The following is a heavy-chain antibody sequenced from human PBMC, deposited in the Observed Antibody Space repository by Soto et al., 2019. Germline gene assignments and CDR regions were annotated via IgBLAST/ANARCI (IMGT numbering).Heavy chain of an antibody. Sequence: QVQLQESGPGLVKPSETLSLTCTVSGGSISSYYWSWIRQPPGKGLEWIGYIYYSGSTNYNPSLKSRVTISVDTCKNQFSLKLSSVTAADTAVYYCARAQSSSSFPFDPWGQGTLVTVSS. CDR1: GGSISSYY. V-gene: IGHV4-59*01. D-gene: IGHD6-13*01. J-gene: IGHJ5*02. CDR2: IYYSGST. CDR3: ARAQSSSSFPFDP.